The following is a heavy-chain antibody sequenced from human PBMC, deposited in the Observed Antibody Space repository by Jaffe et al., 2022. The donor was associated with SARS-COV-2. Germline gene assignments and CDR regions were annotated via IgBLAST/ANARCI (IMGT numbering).Heavy chain of an antibody. V-gene: IGHV3-53*02. J-gene: IGHJ6*03. CDR1: GFTVSSNY. D-gene: IGHD4-17*01. CDR3: AGSTVTTRGHYYYYMDV. Sequence: EVQLVETGGGLIQPGGSLRLSCAASGFTVSSNYMSWVRQAPGKGLEWVSVIYSGGSTYYADSVKGRFTISRDNSKNTLYLQMNSLRAEDTAVYYCAGSTVTTRGHYYYYMDVWGKGTTVTVSS. CDR2: IYSGGST.